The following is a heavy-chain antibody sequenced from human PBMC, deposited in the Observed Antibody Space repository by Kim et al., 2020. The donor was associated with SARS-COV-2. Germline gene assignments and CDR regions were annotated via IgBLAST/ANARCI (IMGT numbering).Heavy chain of an antibody. CDR1: GLIFNTYA. CDR3: AKAPWSTGWLFDY. Sequence: GGSLRLSCAASGLIFNTYAMRWVRQAPGKRLEWVSVISGSGDNTYYADSVKGRFTISRDNSKNTLYLQMNSLRAEDTAVYYCAKAPWSTGWLFDYWGQGTLVTVSS. D-gene: IGHD6-19*01. CDR2: ISGSGDNT. J-gene: IGHJ4*02. V-gene: IGHV3-23*01.